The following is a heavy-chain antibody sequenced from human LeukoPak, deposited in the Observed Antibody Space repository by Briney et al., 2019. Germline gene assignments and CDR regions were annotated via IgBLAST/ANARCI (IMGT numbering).Heavy chain of an antibody. V-gene: IGHV4-61*02. CDR2: IYTSGST. CDR3: ARASFWSGYLDSDY. J-gene: IGHJ4*02. Sequence: SQTLSLTCTVSGGSIRSGSYYWSWIRQPAGKGLEWIGRIYTSGSTNYNPSLKSRVTISVDTSKNQFSLKLSSVTAADTAVYYCARASFWSGYLDSDYWGQGTLVTVSS. CDR1: GGSIRSGSYY. D-gene: IGHD3-3*01.